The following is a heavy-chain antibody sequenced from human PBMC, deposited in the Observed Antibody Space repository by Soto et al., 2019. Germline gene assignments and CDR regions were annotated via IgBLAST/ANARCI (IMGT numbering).Heavy chain of an antibody. V-gene: IGHV3-21*01. CDR3: ARGYCSGGSCGGAPSWFDP. J-gene: IGHJ5*02. CDR1: GFTFSSYS. CDR2: ISSSSSYI. Sequence: EVQLVESGGGLVKPGGSLRLSCAASGFTFSSYSMNWVRQAPGKGLEWVSSISSSSSYIYYADSVKGRFTISRDNAKNSLYLQRNGLRAEDTAVYYCARGYCSGGSCGGAPSWFDPWGQGTLVTVSS. D-gene: IGHD2-15*01.